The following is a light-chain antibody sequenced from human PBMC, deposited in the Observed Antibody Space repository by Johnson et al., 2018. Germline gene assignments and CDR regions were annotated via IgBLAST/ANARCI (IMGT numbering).Light chain of an antibody. CDR3: GTWDSSLSAGNV. Sequence: QSVLTQPPSVSAAPGQKVTISCSGSSSNIGNNYVSWYQQLPGTAPKLLIYENNKGPSGIPDRFSGSKSGTSATLGITGLQTGDEADYYCGTWDSSLSAGNVFGTGTKVTAL. CDR1: SSNIGNNY. CDR2: ENN. V-gene: IGLV1-51*02. J-gene: IGLJ1*01.